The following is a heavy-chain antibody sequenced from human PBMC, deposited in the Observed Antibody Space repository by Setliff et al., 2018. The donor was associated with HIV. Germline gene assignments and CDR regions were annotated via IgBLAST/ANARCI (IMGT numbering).Heavy chain of an antibody. V-gene: IGHV3-74*01. CDR1: GFTFSSYW. J-gene: IGHJ5*02. CDR2: INSDGRST. Sequence: GGSLRLSCAASGFTFSSYWMHWVRQAPGKGLVWVSRINSDGRSTSYVDYVKGRFTISRDNAKNTLYLQMNSLRDEDTGVYYCARGPLSSSWYNWFDPWGQGTLVTVSS. D-gene: IGHD6-13*01. CDR3: ARGPLSSSWYNWFDP.